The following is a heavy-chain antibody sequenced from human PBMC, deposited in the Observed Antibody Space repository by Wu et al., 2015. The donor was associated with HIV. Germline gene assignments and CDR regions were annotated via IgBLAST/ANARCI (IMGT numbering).Heavy chain of an antibody. CDR1: GGTFSNYA. D-gene: IGHD5-18*01. J-gene: IGHJ6*02. Sequence: QVQLMQSGAEVKKPGSSVKVSCKASGGTFSNYAITWVRQAPGQGLEWMGRIIPIFETTNYARKFQGRVTITAYESTSTAYMEMRSLRSEDMAVYYCARISLGYRTYPYYFYGMDIWGQGTTVTASS. V-gene: IGHV1-69*13. CDR2: IIPIFETT. CDR3: ARISLGYRTYPYYFYGMDI.